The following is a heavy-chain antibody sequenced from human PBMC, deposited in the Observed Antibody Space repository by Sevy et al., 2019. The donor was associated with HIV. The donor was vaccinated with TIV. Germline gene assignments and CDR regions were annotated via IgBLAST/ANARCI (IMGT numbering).Heavy chain of an antibody. V-gene: IGHV3-30*04. Sequence: GGSLRLSCADSGFTFIDYAMHWVRQAPGKGLEWVAVISDDGSKTYYADSVNGRFTISRDNSKNTLYLQMNSLRADDTAVYYCARGLVTSDYFDYWGQGTLVTVSS. CDR2: ISDDGSKT. D-gene: IGHD2-21*02. J-gene: IGHJ4*02. CDR3: ARGLVTSDYFDY. CDR1: GFTFIDYA.